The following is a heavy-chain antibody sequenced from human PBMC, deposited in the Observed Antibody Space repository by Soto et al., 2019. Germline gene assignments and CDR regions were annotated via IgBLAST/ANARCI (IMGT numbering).Heavy chain of an antibody. D-gene: IGHD3-3*01. V-gene: IGHV2-70*01. Sequence: SGPTLVNPTQTLTLTCTFSGFSLSTSGMCVSWIRQPPGKALEWLALIDWDDDKYYSTSLKTRLTISKDTSKNQVAPTMTNMDPVDTATYYCARIRGRRLRFLEWFDLDYWGQGTLVTVSS. CDR3: ARIRGRRLRFLEWFDLDY. CDR1: GFSLSTSGMC. CDR2: IDWDDDK. J-gene: IGHJ4*02.